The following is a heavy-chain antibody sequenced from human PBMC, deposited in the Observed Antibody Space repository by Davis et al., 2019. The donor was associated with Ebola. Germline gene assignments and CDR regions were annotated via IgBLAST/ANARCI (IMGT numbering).Heavy chain of an antibody. D-gene: IGHD3-10*01. V-gene: IGHV6-1*01. CDR1: GDSVSSNGAA. CDR2: TYYRSKWYN. Sequence: SETLSLTCAISGDSVSSNGAAWNWIRQSPSRGLEWLGRTYYRSKWYNDYAVSVKSRITINPDTSKNQFSLKLSSVTAADTAVYYCARAPTWSQINYYCFDYWGQGTLVTVSS. J-gene: IGHJ4*02. CDR3: ARAPTWSQINYYCFDY.